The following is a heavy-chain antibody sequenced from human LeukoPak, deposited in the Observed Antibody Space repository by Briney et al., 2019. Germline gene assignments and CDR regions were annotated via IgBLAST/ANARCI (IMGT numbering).Heavy chain of an antibody. J-gene: IGHJ3*02. Sequence: SQTLSLTCTVSGGSISSGDYYWSWIRQPPGKGLEYIGNIYYSGSTYYNPSLKSRVTISVDTSKNQFSLKLSSVTAADTAVYYCARAPGYYDSSGFDAFDIWGQGTMVTVSS. D-gene: IGHD3-22*01. CDR2: IYYSGST. V-gene: IGHV4-30-4*01. CDR3: ARAPGYYDSSGFDAFDI. CDR1: GGSISSGDYY.